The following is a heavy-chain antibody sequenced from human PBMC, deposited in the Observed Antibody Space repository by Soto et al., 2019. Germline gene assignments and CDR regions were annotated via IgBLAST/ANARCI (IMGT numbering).Heavy chain of an antibody. Sequence: PGESLKISCKGSGYTFTNYWIGWVRQMPGKGLEWVGIIYPGDSDTRYSPSFQGQVTISADKSVNTAYLQWSSLKASDTAMYYCAPLGVSERASFHPWGQGTLVTVSS. CDR2: IYPGDSDT. V-gene: IGHV5-51*01. CDR3: APLGVSERASFHP. D-gene: IGHD1-1*01. CDR1: GYTFTNYW. J-gene: IGHJ5*02.